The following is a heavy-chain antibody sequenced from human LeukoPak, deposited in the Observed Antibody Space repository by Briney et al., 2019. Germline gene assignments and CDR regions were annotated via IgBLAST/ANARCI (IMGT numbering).Heavy chain of an antibody. J-gene: IGHJ4*02. CDR1: GGSISNSNFY. CDR3: ARNYYDSSGYYIDQFYFDS. CDR2: MYYTGNT. Sequence: SETLSLTCTVSGGSISNSNFYWGWIRQPPGKGLEWLGSMYYTGNTYYQPSLRGRLSISLDTPKNLFSLRLSSVTAADTAVYYCARNYYDSSGYYIDQFYFDSWGQGTLVTVPS. D-gene: IGHD3-22*01. V-gene: IGHV4-39*07.